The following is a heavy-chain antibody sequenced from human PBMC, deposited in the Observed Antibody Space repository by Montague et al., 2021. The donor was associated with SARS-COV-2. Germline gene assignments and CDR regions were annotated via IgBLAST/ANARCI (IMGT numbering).Heavy chain of an antibody. CDR2: ISSGGATT. CDR1: GFSFNTYA. J-gene: IGHJ4*02. V-gene: IGHV3-23*01. Sequence: SLRLSCAASGFSFNTYAMRWVRQAPGKGPVWVTGISSGGATTDYADSVKGRFTISRDNSKDTLYLQMNSLRAEDTAVYYCAKEEEACTCALFGARGQGTLVTVSS. D-gene: IGHD3-16*01. CDR3: AKEEEACTCALFGA.